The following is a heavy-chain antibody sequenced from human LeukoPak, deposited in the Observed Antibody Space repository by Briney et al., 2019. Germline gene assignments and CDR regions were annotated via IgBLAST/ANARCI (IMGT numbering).Heavy chain of an antibody. J-gene: IGHJ4*02. D-gene: IGHD6-13*01. Sequence: KASESLSLTCAVSGYSISSGYYWGWIRPPPGKGLEWIGIIYHSGSTYYNPSLKSRVTISVDTSKNHFSLKLSSVTAADTAVYYCARRSSSWFPFDYWGQGTLVTVSS. CDR2: IYHSGST. CDR1: GYSISSGYY. CDR3: ARRSSSWFPFDY. V-gene: IGHV4-38-2*01.